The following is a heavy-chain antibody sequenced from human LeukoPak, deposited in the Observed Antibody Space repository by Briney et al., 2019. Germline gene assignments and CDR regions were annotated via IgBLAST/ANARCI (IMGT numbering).Heavy chain of an antibody. CDR1: GYTFTSYG. D-gene: IGHD3-3*01. V-gene: IGHV1-18*01. CDR3: ARTTIFGVVTGPVAFDS. Sequence: ASVKVSCTASGYTFTSYGISWVRQAPGQGIEWMGWISAYNGNTNYAKKRQGRVTITTDTSTSAAYPYLRSLRSDDTAVYYCARTTIFGVVTGPVAFDSWGQGTMVTVSS. CDR2: ISAYNGNT. J-gene: IGHJ3*02.